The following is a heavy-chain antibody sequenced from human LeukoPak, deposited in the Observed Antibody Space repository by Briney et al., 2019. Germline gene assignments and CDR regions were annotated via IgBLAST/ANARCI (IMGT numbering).Heavy chain of an antibody. CDR2: IIPMFGTA. V-gene: IGHV1-69*13. D-gene: IGHD3-10*01. CDR1: GGTFSTYS. Sequence: SVKVSCKASGGTFSTYSISWVRQAPGQGLEWMGGIIPMFGTANYAQKFQGRVTITADESTSTAYMDLSSLRSDDTAMYYCARYYIEGRCFDYWGQGTLVTVSS. CDR3: ARYYIEGRCFDY. J-gene: IGHJ4*02.